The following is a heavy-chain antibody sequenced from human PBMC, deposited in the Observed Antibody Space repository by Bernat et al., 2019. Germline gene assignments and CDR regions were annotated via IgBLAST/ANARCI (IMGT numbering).Heavy chain of an antibody. D-gene: IGHD2/OR15-2a*01. Sequence: QVQLVESGGGVVQPGRSLRLSCAASGFTFGSYAMHWVRQAPGKGLDWVTFISYDGATKYYIESVKGRFTISRDNSKNTLYLQMNSLRPEDTAVYYWAGDVSEKYSLGYWGQGTLVTVSS. CDR2: ISYDGATK. CDR1: GFTFGSYA. V-gene: IGHV3-30-3*01. J-gene: IGHJ4*02. CDR3: AGDVSEKYSLGY.